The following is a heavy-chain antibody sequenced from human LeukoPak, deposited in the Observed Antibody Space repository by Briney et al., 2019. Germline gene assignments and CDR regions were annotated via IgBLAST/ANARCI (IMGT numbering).Heavy chain of an antibody. CDR2: IIPIFGTA. J-gene: IGHJ3*02. CDR1: GGTFSSYA. CDR3: ARVYFAGGWMVDAFDI. Sequence: SVKVSCKASGGTFSSYAISWVRQAPGQGLEWMGRIIPIFGTANYAQRFQGRVTITTGESTSTAYMELSSLRSEDTAVYYCARVYFAGGWMVDAFDIWGQGTMVTVSS. D-gene: IGHD6-19*01. V-gene: IGHV1-69*05.